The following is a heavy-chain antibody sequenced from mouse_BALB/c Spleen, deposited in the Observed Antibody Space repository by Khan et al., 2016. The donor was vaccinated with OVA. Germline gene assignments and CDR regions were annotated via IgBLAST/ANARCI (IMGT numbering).Heavy chain of an antibody. D-gene: IGHD1-1*01. V-gene: IGHV3-2*02. CDR1: GYSITSDYA. J-gene: IGHJ2*01. CDR2: ISYSGNT. CDR3: ARVYGGDFDY. Sequence: SGPGLVKPSQSLSLTCTVTGYSITSDYAWNWIRQSPGNKLEWMGYISYSGNTNYNPSLKSRISITRDTSKNQFFLQLNSVTTEDTATYYCARVYGGDFDYWGQGTTLTVSS.